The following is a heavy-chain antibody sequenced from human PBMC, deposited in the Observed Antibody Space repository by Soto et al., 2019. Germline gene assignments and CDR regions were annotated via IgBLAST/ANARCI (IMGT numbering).Heavy chain of an antibody. J-gene: IGHJ4*02. CDR1: GYTFTSYG. Sequence: QVQLVQSGAEVKKPGASVKVSCKASGYTFTSYGISWVRQAPGQVLEWMGWISAYNGNTNYAQKLQGRVTMTTDTSTSTAYLELRSLRSDDTAVYYCALTVRQSISFPFDYWGQGTLVTVSS. CDR2: ISAYNGNT. V-gene: IGHV1-18*01. CDR3: ALTVRQSISFPFDY. D-gene: IGHD6-6*01.